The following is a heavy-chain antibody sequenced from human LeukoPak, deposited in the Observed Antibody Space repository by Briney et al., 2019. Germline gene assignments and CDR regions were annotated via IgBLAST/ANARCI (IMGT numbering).Heavy chain of an antibody. CDR3: ARELSGSSSRHFDY. D-gene: IGHD6-13*01. Sequence: HPGGSLRLSCAASGFTFSSYWMHWVRQAPGKGPVWVSRINSDGNITTYADSVKGRFTISRDNAKNALYLQMNSLRAEDTAVYYCARELSGSSSRHFDYWGQGTLVTVSS. V-gene: IGHV3-74*01. CDR1: GFTFSSYW. J-gene: IGHJ4*02. CDR2: INSDGNIT.